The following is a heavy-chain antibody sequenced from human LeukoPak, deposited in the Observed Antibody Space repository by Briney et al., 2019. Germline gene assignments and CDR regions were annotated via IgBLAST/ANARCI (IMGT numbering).Heavy chain of an antibody. Sequence: PSETLSLTCTVSGGSISSSSYHWGWIRQPPGKGLEWIGSIYYSGSTNYNPSLKSRVTMSVDTSKYQFSLKLSSVTAADTAVYYCAREVAAAGTYDYWGQGTLVTVSS. J-gene: IGHJ4*02. CDR1: GGSISSSSYH. V-gene: IGHV4-39*07. D-gene: IGHD6-13*01. CDR3: AREVAAAGTYDY. CDR2: IYYSGST.